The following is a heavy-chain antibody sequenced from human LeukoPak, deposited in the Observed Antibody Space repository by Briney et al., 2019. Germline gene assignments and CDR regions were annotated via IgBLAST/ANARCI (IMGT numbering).Heavy chain of an antibody. CDR2: INHSGST. D-gene: IGHD3-10*01. CDR1: GGSFSGYY. Sequence: KPSETLSLTCAVYGGSFSGYYWSWIRQPPGKGLEWIGEINHSGSTNYNPSLKSRVTISVDTSKNQFSLKLSSVTAADTAVYYCASEYYYGSGSYYRLRNYWGQGTLVTVSS. J-gene: IGHJ4*02. CDR3: ASEYYYGSGSYYRLRNY. V-gene: IGHV4-34*01.